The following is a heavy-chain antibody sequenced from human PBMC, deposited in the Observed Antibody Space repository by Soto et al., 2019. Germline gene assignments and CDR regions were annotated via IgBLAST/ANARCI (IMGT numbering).Heavy chain of an antibody. J-gene: IGHJ6*03. CDR1: GGSISSYC. CDR2: INHSGST. V-gene: IGHV4-34*01. Sequence: SETLSLTCPVPGGSISSYCWSWILQPPGKGLEWIGEINHSGSTNYNPSLKSRVTISVDTSKNQFSLKLSSVTAADTAVYYCARGYDYIWGSYRRNYYYYYMDVWGKGTTVTV. D-gene: IGHD3-16*02. CDR3: ARGYDYIWGSYRRNYYYYYMDV.